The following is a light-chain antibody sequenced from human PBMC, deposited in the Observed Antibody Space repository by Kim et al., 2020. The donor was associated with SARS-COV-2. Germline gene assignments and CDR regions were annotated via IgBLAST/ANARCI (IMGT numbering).Light chain of an antibody. V-gene: IGLV4-60*03. Sequence: GSSVKLTCTLSSGHATYMIAWHQQQPGKAPRDLMSIEERGRYTQGSGVPDRFSGSSSGADRYLTISNIQSEDEAEYYCETWDSHVVFGGGTQLTVL. CDR1: SGHATYM. CDR3: ETWDSHVV. CDR2: IEERGRY. J-gene: IGLJ2*01.